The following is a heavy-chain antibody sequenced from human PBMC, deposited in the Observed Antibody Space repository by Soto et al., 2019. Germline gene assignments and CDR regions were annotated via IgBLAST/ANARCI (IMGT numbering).Heavy chain of an antibody. J-gene: IGHJ6*02. CDR1: GYTLTELS. CDR3: ATSIPLRLGELSLNFYYYDGMDV. D-gene: IGHD3-16*02. Sequence: ASVKVSCKVSGYTLTELSMHWVRQAPGKGLEWMGGFDPEDGETIYAQKFQGRVTMTEDTSTDTAYMELSSLRSEDTAVYYCATSIPLRLGELSLNFYYYDGMDVWGQGTTVTVSS. V-gene: IGHV1-24*01. CDR2: FDPEDGET.